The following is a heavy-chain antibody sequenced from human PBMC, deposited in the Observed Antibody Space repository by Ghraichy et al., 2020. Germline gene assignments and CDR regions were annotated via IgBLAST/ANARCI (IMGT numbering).Heavy chain of an antibody. Sequence: GGSLRLSCAASGFPFSDYYMDWVRQAPGKGLDWVAYISGSGSPIYYADSVKGRFTISRDNAKNSFYLQMNSLRAEDTAVYYCARDYVGHFHDWGQGTLVTVSS. V-gene: IGHV3-11*01. CDR3: ARDYVGHFHD. J-gene: IGHJ1*01. CDR1: GFPFSDYY. D-gene: IGHD3-10*02. CDR2: ISGSGSPI.